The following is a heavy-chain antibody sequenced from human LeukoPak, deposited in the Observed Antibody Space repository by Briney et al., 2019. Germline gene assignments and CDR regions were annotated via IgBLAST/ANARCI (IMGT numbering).Heavy chain of an antibody. CDR2: IFTSGST. CDR1: GGSISSYY. D-gene: IGHD1-26*01. V-gene: IGHV4-4*07. CDR3: AREGGSGSSRPIDY. J-gene: IGHJ4*02. Sequence: SETLSLTCSVSGGSISSYYWSWIRQPAGKGLEWIGRIFTSGSTNYSPSLKSRVILSVDTSKNQFSLKLSSVTAADTAVYYCAREGGSGSSRPIDYWGQGTLVTVSS.